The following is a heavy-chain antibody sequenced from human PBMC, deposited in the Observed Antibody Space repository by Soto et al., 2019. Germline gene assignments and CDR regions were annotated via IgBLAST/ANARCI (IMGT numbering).Heavy chain of an antibody. V-gene: IGHV4-4*02. CDR1: SGSISSNNW. D-gene: IGHD5-12*01. Sequence: QVQLQESGPGLVKPSGTLSLTCAVSSGSISSNNWWSWVRQPPGKGLEWIGEIHHSGGNNYNPSLKSRVTISVDNSKNQFSLILSSVTAADTALYYCARNRLLGYDFDYWGQGTLVTVSS. CDR2: IHHSGGN. J-gene: IGHJ4*02. CDR3: ARNRLLGYDFDY.